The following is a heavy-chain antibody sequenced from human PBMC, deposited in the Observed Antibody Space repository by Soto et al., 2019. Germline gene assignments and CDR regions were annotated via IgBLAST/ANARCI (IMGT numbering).Heavy chain of an antibody. J-gene: IGHJ4*02. CDR1: GDSVSSDSYY. CDR2: IYSSGST. D-gene: IGHD5-18*01. CDR3: ARDIRGYSRAFDY. V-gene: IGHV4-61*01. Sequence: VQLQESGPGLVKPSETLSLTCTVSGDSVSSDSYYWTWIRQPPGKGLEWIGYIYSSGSTNYNPYLKSRVTISLDTSSNQFSLELTSVTAADTAIYYCARDIRGYSRAFDYWGQGTLVTVSS.